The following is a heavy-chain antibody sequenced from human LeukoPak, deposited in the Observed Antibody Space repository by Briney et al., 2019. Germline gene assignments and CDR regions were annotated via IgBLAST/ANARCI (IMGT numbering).Heavy chain of an antibody. Sequence: SETLSLTCTVSGGSMSSYYWSWIRQPPGKGLEWIGYIYYSGSTNYNPSLKSRVTISVDTSKNQFSLKLSSVTAADTAVYYCARGFRYCSGGSCYNWFDPWGQGTLVTVSS. CDR2: IYYSGST. CDR3: ARGFRYCSGGSCYNWFDP. V-gene: IGHV4-59*01. D-gene: IGHD2-15*01. J-gene: IGHJ5*02. CDR1: GGSMSSYY.